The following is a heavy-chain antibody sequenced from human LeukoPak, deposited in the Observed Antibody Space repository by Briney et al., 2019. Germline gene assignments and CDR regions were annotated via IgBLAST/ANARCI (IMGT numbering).Heavy chain of an antibody. CDR2: IKQDGSEK. J-gene: IGHJ4*02. D-gene: IGHD2-15*01. Sequence: GGSLRLSCAASGFTFSSYWMSWVRQAPGKGLEWVANIKQDGSEKYYVDSVKGRFTISRDNAKNSLYLQMNSLRAEGTAVYYCARAFGGFTRHTTAYFDYWGQGTLVTVSS. CDR1: GFTFSSYW. V-gene: IGHV3-7*01. CDR3: ARAFGGFTRHTTAYFDY.